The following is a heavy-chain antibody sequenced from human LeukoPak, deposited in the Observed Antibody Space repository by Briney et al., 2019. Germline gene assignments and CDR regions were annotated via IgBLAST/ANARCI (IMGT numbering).Heavy chain of an antibody. CDR1: GFTFSSYS. J-gene: IGHJ5*02. D-gene: IGHD3-3*01. CDR2: ISSSSSYI. CDR3: ARGRDFWSGYFSTGPGPERYNWFDP. Sequence: PGGSLRLSCAASGFTFSSYSMNWVRQAPGKGLEWVSSISSSSSYIYYADSVKGRFTISRDNAKNSLYLQMNSLRAEDTAVYYCARGRDFWSGYFSTGPGPERYNWFDPWGQGTLVTVSS. V-gene: IGHV3-21*01.